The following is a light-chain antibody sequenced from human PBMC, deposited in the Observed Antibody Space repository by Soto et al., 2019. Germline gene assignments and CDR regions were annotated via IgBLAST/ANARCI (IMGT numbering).Light chain of an antibody. Sequence: EIVLTQSPAMLSFSPGERATLSCRASQSVSSYLAWYQQKPGQAPRLLIYDASNWATVIPARFSGSGSGTDFTLTISSLEPEDFAVYDCQQRSNWPPLFTFGPGTKVDIK. CDR1: QSVSSY. CDR2: DAS. J-gene: IGKJ3*01. V-gene: IGKV3-11*01. CDR3: QQRSNWPPLFT.